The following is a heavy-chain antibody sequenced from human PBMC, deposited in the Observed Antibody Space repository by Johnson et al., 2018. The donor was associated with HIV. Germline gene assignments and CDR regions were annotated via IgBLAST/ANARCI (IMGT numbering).Heavy chain of an antibody. Sequence: QVQLVESGGGVVQPGRSLRLSCAASGFTFSSYGMHWVRQAPGKGLEWVAVIWYDGSNKYYADSVKGRFTISRDNSKNTLYLQMNSLRAEDTAVYYCAKEKGAAAGSPAFYIWGQGTMVTVSS. CDR3: AKEKGAAAGSPAFYI. V-gene: IGHV3-33*06. J-gene: IGHJ3*02. CDR1: GFTFSSYG. D-gene: IGHD6-13*01. CDR2: IWYDGSNK.